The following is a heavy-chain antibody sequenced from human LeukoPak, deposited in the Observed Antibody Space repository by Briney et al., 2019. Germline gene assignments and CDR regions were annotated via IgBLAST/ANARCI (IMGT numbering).Heavy chain of an antibody. CDR2: IYYSGST. CDR1: GGSISSYY. CDR3: ARSPDYYDSSGVAFDI. D-gene: IGHD3-22*01. J-gene: IGHJ3*02. V-gene: IGHV4-59*08. Sequence: SETLSLTCTVSGGSISSYYWSWIRQPPGKGLEWIGYIYYSGSTNYNPSLKSRVTISVDTSKNQLPLRLTSVTAADTAVYYCARSPDYYDSSGVAFDIWGPGTMVTVSS.